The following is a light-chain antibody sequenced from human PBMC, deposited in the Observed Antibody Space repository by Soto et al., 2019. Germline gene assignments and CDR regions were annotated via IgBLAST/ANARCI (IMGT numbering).Light chain of an antibody. CDR3: QSYDNSLRSDVV. CDR2: GNY. Sequence: QSVLTQPPSVSGAPGQTVTISCTGSSSNIGAGYDVHWYQQLPGTAPKLLIYGNYYRPSGVPDRFSGSKSGTSASLAITGLQAEDEADYYCQSYDNSLRSDVVFGGGTKVTVL. J-gene: IGLJ2*01. V-gene: IGLV1-40*01. CDR1: SSNIGAGYD.